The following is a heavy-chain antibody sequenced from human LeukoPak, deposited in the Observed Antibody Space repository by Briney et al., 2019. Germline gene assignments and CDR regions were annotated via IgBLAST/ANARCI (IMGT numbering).Heavy chain of an antibody. V-gene: IGHV4-39*07. J-gene: IGHJ4*02. CDR2: IYHSGST. CDR1: GGSLSSSSYY. D-gene: IGHD1-14*01. CDR3: ARAPEYGLYYFDY. Sequence: SETLSLTCTVSGGSLSSSSYYWGWIRQPPGKGLEWIGSIYHSGSTNYTPSLKSRVTISVDTSKNQFSLKLSSVTAADTAVYYCARAPEYGLYYFDYWGQGTLVTVSS.